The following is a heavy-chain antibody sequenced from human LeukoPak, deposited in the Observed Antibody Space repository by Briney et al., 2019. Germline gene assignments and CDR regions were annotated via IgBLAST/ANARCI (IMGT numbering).Heavy chain of an antibody. J-gene: IGHJ6*02. CDR3: AKDWESIAAATYYYYGMDV. D-gene: IGHD6-13*01. CDR1: GFTFSSYA. Sequence: GGSLRLSCAASGFTFSSYAMSWVRQAPGKGLEWVSAISGSGGSTYYADSVKGRFTISRDNSKNTLYLQMNSLRAEDTAVYYCAKDWESIAAATYYYYGMDVWDQGTTVTVSS. CDR2: ISGSGGST. V-gene: IGHV3-23*01.